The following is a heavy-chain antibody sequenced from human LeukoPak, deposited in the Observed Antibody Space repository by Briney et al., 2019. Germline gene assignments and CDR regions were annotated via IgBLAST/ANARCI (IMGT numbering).Heavy chain of an antibody. CDR3: ARDTYYDYVWGSYRRRWFDP. V-gene: IGHV3-7*01. CDR1: GFTFSSYW. J-gene: IGHJ5*02. D-gene: IGHD3-16*02. Sequence: PGGSLRLSCAASGFTFSSYWMSWVRQAPGKGLEWVANIKQDGSEKYYVDSVKGRFTISRDNAKNSLYLQMNSLRAEDTAVYYCARDTYYDYVWGSYRRRWFDPWGQGTLVTVSS. CDR2: IKQDGSEK.